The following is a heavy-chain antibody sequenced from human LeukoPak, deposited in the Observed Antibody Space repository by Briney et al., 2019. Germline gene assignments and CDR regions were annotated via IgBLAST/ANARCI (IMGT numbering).Heavy chain of an antibody. CDR1: GYTFTGYY. V-gene: IGHV1-2*06. J-gene: IGHJ4*02. D-gene: IGHD2-2*01. Sequence: ASVKVSCKASGYTFTGYYMHWVRQAPGQGLEWMGRINPNSGGTNYAQEFQGRVTMTRDTSISTAYMELGRLRSDDTAVYYCARDLNAWYQLLFYWGQGTLVTVSS. CDR3: ARDLNAWYQLLFY. CDR2: INPNSGGT.